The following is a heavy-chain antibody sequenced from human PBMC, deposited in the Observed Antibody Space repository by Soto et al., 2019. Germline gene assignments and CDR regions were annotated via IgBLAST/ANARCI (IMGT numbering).Heavy chain of an antibody. Sequence: GASVKVSCKASGYTFTSYYMHWVRQAPGQGLEWMGIINPSGGSTSYAQKFQGRVTMTRDTSTSTAYMELSSLRSDDTAVYYCARRRGYSGYDYVYYGMDVWGQGTTVTVSS. D-gene: IGHD5-12*01. V-gene: IGHV1-46*01. CDR3: ARRRGYSGYDYVYYGMDV. CDR2: INPSGGST. CDR1: GYTFTSYY. J-gene: IGHJ6*02.